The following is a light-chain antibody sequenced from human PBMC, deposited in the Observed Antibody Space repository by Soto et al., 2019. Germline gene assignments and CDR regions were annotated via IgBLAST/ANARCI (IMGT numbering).Light chain of an antibody. Sequence: EIVMTQSPPSLTVTPGEPASISCRSSQRLLHSNGNNFLGWYLQKPGQSPQLPIYLGFNRASGVPERFSGSGAGTDFTLKISRVEAEDVGVYYCMQALRTPYTFGQGTKLEIK. CDR1: QRLLHSNGNNF. J-gene: IGKJ2*01. CDR2: LGF. CDR3: MQALRTPYT. V-gene: IGKV2-28*01.